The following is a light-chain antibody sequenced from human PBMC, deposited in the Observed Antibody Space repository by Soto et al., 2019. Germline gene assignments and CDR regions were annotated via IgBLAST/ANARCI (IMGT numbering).Light chain of an antibody. J-gene: IGKJ4*01. CDR1: QSLLHTNAYNY. CDR2: LGC. Sequence: DIVMTQSPLSLSVTPGEPASISCRSSQSLLHTNAYNYLDWYLQKPGQSPQLLIYLGCNRASGVPDRFSGSGSGTDFTLKISRVEAEDVAVYYCMQALQTPLTFGGGTKVEIK. CDR3: MQALQTPLT. V-gene: IGKV2-28*01.